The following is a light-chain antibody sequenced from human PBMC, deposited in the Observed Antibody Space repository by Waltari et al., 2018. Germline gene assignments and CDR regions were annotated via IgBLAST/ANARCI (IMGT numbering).Light chain of an antibody. CDR3: QSADNSGTPVV. CDR2: KDS. V-gene: IGLV3-25*03. Sequence: SYDLTQPPSVSVSPGQTARITCSGNTLPKQFAYWYQQKPGQAPVLMIYKDSERPSGIPERFSGSSSGTTVMLTISGVQAEDEADYYCQSADNSGTPVVFVGGTKLTVL. J-gene: IGLJ2*01. CDR1: TLPKQF.